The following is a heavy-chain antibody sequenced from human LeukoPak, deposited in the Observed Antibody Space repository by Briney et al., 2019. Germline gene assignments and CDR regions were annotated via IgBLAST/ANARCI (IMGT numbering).Heavy chain of an antibody. V-gene: IGHV1-69*05. J-gene: IGHJ4*02. D-gene: IGHD3-10*01. CDR2: IIPIFGTA. CDR1: VGTFSSYA. Sequence: SVKVSCKASVGTFSSYAISWVRQAPGQGLEWMGGIIPIFGTANYAQKFQGRVTITTDESTSTAYMDLSSLRSEDTAVYYCASGVEDYYGSGSYYHLDYWGQGTLVTVSS. CDR3: ASGVEDYYGSGSYYHLDY.